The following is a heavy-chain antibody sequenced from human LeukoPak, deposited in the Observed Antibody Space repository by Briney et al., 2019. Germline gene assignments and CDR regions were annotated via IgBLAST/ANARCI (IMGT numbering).Heavy chain of an antibody. J-gene: IGHJ6*03. D-gene: IGHD3-22*01. CDR2: ISAYNGNT. CDR1: GYTFTSYG. V-gene: IGHV1-18*01. Sequence: ASVKVSCKASGYTFTSYGISWVRQAPGQGLEWMGWISAYNGNTNYAQKLQGRVTMTTDTSTSTAYMELRSLRSDDTAVYYCARVKRNYYDSSGYFNFGYYYYYMDVWGKGTTVTVSS. CDR3: ARVKRNYYDSSGYFNFGYYYYYMDV.